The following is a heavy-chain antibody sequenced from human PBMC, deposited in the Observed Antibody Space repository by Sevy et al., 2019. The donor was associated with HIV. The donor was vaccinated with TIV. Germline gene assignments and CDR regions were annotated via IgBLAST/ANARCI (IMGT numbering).Heavy chain of an antibody. V-gene: IGHV3-11*06. D-gene: IGHD1-1*01. CDR2: ISSSSSYT. CDR1: GCTYSDYY. CDR3: ARAAGTTGHYYYMDV. J-gene: IGHJ6*03. Sequence: GASLRVSYAASGCTYSDYYMTYIPYAPAQGLYLDSYISSSSSYTNYADSVKGRFTISRDNAKNSLYLQMNSLRAEDTAVYYCARAAGTTGHYYYMDVWGKGTTVTVSS.